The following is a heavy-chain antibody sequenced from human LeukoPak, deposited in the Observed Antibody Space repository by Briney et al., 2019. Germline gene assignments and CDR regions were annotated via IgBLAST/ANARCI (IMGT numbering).Heavy chain of an antibody. CDR3: ARRLPQYDFFDP. D-gene: IGHD2/OR15-2a*01. CDR1: GDSVSSNSVT. Sequence: SQTLSLTCAISGDSVSSNSVTWNWIRQSPSRGLEWLGRTYYRSTWYNDYAVSVRGRITVNPDTSKNQFSLHLNSVTPEDTAVYYFARRLPQYDFFDPWGQGILVTVSS. V-gene: IGHV6-1*01. CDR2: TYYRSTWYN. J-gene: IGHJ5*02.